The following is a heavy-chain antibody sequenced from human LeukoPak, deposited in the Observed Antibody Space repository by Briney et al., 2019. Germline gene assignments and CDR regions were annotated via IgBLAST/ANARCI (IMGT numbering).Heavy chain of an antibody. V-gene: IGHV3-72*01. J-gene: IGHJ4*02. Sequence: GGSLRLSCAASGFTFSDHYMDWVRQAPGKGLEWLGRTRNKANSYTTEYAASVKGRFTISRDDSKNSLYLQMNSLKTEDTAVYYCARASGSYSGYFDYWGQGTLVTVSS. CDR2: TRNKANSYTT. CDR1: GFTFSDHY. CDR3: ARASGSYSGYFDY. D-gene: IGHD1-26*01.